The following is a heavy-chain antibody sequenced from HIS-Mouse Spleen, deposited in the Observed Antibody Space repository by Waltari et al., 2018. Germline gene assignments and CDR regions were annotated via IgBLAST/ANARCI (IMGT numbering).Heavy chain of an antibody. CDR1: GFTFSSYG. V-gene: IGHV3-30*03. D-gene: IGHD1-26*01. J-gene: IGHJ3*01. Sequence: QVQLVESGGGVVQPGRSLRLSCAASGFTFSSYGMHWVRQAPGKELEWVAVISYDGSNKYYADSVKGRFTISRDNSKNTLYLQMNSLRAEDTAVYYCVVSGSWGQGTMVTVSS. CDR2: ISYDGSNK. CDR3: VVSGS.